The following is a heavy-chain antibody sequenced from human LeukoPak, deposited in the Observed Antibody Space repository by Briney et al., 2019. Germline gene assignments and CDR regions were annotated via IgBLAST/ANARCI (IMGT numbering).Heavy chain of an antibody. V-gene: IGHV1-2*02. CDR1: GYTFTGYY. D-gene: IGHD3-10*01. J-gene: IGHJ4*02. Sequence: GASVKVSCKASGYTFTGYYMHWVRRAPGQGLEWMGWINPNSGGTNYAQKFQGRVTMTRDTSISTAYMELSRLRSDDTAVYYCARDWNYYGSGSYPDYWGQGTLVTVSS. CDR2: INPNSGGT. CDR3: ARDWNYYGSGSYPDY.